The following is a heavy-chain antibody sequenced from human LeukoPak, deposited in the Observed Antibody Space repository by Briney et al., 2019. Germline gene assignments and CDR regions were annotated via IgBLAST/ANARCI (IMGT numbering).Heavy chain of an antibody. CDR2: IIPIFGTA. J-gene: IGHJ3*02. CDR1: GGTFSSYA. Sequence: SVKVSCKASGGTFSSYAISWVRQAPGQGLEWMGGIIPIFGTANYAQKFQGRVTIIADESTSTAYMELSSLRSEDTAVYYCARVDSGYDNDAFDIWGQGTMVTVSS. CDR3: ARVDSGYDNDAFDI. V-gene: IGHV1-69*13. D-gene: IGHD5-12*01.